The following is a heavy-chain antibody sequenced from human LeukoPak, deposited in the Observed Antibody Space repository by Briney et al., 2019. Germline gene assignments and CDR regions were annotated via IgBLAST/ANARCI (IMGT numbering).Heavy chain of an antibody. V-gene: IGHV4-31*03. J-gene: IGHJ4*02. CDR2: IYYSGST. CDR1: GGSISSGGYY. D-gene: IGHD6-13*01. Sequence: PSQTLSLTCTVSGGSISSGGYYWSWIRQHPGKGLEWIGYIYYSGSTYYNPSLKSRVTISTDTSKNQFSLKLSSVTAADTAVYYCARDSHAWYGQYYFDFWGQGALVTVSS. CDR3: ARDSHAWYGQYYFDF.